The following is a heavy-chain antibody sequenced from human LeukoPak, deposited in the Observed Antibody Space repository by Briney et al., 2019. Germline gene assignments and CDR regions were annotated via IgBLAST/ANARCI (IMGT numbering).Heavy chain of an antibody. CDR1: GGSISSSYSY. CDR3: ARAHSIASYYYGVDV. V-gene: IGHV4-39*07. Sequence: SETLSLTCTVSGGSISSSYSYWGWIRQPPGKGLEWIGNIYYSGNTYYSPSLTSRVTLSVDTSENQFSLKLSSVTAADTAVYYCARAHSIASYYYGVDVWGQGSTVTVSS. D-gene: IGHD2/OR15-2a*01. J-gene: IGHJ6*02. CDR2: IYYSGNT.